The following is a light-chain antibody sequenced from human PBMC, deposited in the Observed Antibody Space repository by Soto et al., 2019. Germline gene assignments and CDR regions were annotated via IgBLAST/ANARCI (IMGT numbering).Light chain of an antibody. CDR2: DAS. CDR3: QPRSNWPIT. J-gene: IGKJ5*01. V-gene: IGKV3-11*01. Sequence: EIVLTPSPATLSKTPGERATLSCSTSQSVSKYFAWYQQKPGRALRLLIYDASSRATGIPARFIGSGSGTDFTLTISSLEPADFAISYCQPRSNWPITFGQGTRLEIK. CDR1: QSVSKY.